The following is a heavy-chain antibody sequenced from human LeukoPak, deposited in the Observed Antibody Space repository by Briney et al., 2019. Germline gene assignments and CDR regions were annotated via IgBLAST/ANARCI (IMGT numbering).Heavy chain of an antibody. CDR1: GYTFTSYY. Sequence: ASVKVSCKASGYTFTSYYMHWVRQAPGQGLEWMGIINPSGGSTSYAQKFQGRVTMTRNTSISTAYMELSSPRSEDTAVYYCARGGPGDDYFDHWGQGTLVTVSS. CDR3: ARGGPGDDYFDH. D-gene: IGHD3-16*01. J-gene: IGHJ4*02. CDR2: INPSGGST. V-gene: IGHV1-46*01.